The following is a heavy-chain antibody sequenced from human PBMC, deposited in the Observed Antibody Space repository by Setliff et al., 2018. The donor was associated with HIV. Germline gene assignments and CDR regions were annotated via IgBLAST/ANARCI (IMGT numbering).Heavy chain of an antibody. CDR3: AKVGSWGGRGYFDS. CDR1: GGSLSGSY. CDR2: TNPSGST. J-gene: IGHJ4*02. Sequence: SETLSLTCAVYGGSLSGSYLSWIRQTPGKGLEWIGETNPSGSTSYNPSLKSRVTISVDTSRIHFFVNLTSLTAADTAVYYCAKVGSWGGRGYFDSWGQGISVTVSS. D-gene: IGHD2-15*01. V-gene: IGHV4-34*01.